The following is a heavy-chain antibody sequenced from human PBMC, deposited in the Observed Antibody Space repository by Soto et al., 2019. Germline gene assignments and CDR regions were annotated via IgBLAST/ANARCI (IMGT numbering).Heavy chain of an antibody. CDR2: ISYDGSNK. Sequence: QVQLVESGGGVVQPGRSLRLSCAASGFTFSSYAMHWVRQAPGKGLEWVAVISYDGSNKYYADSVKGRFTISRDNSKNTLYLQMNSLRAEDTAVYYCARDNKQWLEESYGMDVWGQGTTVTVSS. V-gene: IGHV3-30-3*01. D-gene: IGHD6-19*01. CDR3: ARDNKQWLEESYGMDV. J-gene: IGHJ6*02. CDR1: GFTFSSYA.